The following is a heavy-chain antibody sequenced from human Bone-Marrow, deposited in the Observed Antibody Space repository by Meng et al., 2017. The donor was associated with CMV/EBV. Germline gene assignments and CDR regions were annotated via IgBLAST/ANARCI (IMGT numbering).Heavy chain of an antibody. CDR2: ILYTGNA. V-gene: IGHV4-39*01. Sequence: GSLRLSCTVSGGSLSSGSFYWGWIRQPPGKGLEWIGSILYTGNACSNPSLKSRVTISVDTSKNQFSLKLSSVTAADTAVYYCARRVGATTIDYWGQGTLVTVSS. CDR3: ARRVGATTIDY. D-gene: IGHD1-26*01. J-gene: IGHJ4*02. CDR1: GGSLSSGSFY.